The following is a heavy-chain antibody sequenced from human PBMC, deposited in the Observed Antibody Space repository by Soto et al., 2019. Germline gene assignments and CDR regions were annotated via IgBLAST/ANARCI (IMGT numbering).Heavy chain of an antibody. V-gene: IGHV3-7*01. Sequence: GGSLRLSCAASGFTFSNYWMSWVRQAPGKGLEWVANIKQDGSEKYYVDSVKGRFTISRDNAKNSLYLQMNSLRAEDTAVYYCARPGGATYSNRQYYFDYWGQGTLVTVSS. CDR3: ARPGGATYSNRQYYFDY. CDR1: GFTFSNYW. CDR2: IKQDGSEK. J-gene: IGHJ4*02. D-gene: IGHD4-4*01.